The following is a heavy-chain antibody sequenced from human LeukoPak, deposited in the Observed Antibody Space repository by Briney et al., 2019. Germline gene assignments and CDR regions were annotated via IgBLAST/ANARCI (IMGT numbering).Heavy chain of an antibody. CDR1: GGSISSGGYY. J-gene: IGHJ4*02. CDR3: ARLLTGSSSLHIDY. D-gene: IGHD3-3*02. V-gene: IGHV4-31*03. Sequence: PSETLSLTCTVSGGSISSGGYYWSWIRQHPGKGLEWIGYIYYSGSTYYNPSLKSRVTISVDTSKNQFSLKLSSVTAADTAVYYCARLLTGSSSLHIDYWGQGTLVTVSS. CDR2: IYYSGST.